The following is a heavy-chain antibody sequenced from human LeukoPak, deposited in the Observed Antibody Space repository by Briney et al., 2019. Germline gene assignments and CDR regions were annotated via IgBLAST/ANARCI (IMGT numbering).Heavy chain of an antibody. D-gene: IGHD4-17*01. J-gene: IGHJ4*02. CDR1: GFTFRSYN. Sequence: PGGSLRLSCAASGFTFRSYNMNWVRQAPGKGLEWVSYITGGSTTIYYADSVKGRFTIPRDNAKNSLYLQMNSLRAEDTAVYYCARDYSTVTTFFDYWGQGTLVTVSS. V-gene: IGHV3-48*01. CDR3: ARDYSTVTTFFDY. CDR2: ITGGSTTI.